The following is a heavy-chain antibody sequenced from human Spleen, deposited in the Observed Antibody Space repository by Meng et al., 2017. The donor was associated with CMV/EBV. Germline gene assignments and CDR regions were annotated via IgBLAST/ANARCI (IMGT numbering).Heavy chain of an antibody. V-gene: IGHV4-59*01. Sequence: GSLRLSCTVSGGSITDDYWNWIRQSPGKGLEWIGNMKYSGNTNYNPALESRVIVSLDTSKNQFSLRLRSVTAVDTAVYYCASTKITVFGVVTFETASYNWFDPWGQGTLVTVSS. CDR2: MKYSGNT. CDR3: ASTKITVFGVVTFETASYNWFDP. CDR1: GGSITDDY. D-gene: IGHD3-3*01. J-gene: IGHJ5*02.